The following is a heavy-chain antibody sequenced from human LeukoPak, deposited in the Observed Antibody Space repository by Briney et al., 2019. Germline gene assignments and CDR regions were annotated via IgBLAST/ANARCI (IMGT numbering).Heavy chain of an antibody. CDR3: VRGAIAVVAAVKYFQH. D-gene: IGHD2-2*01. J-gene: IGHJ1*01. V-gene: IGHV3-30*03. Sequence: GGSLRLSCAASGFTFSSYGMHWVRQAPGKGLEWVAVISYDGSNKYYADSVKGRFTISRDNSKNTLYLQMNSLRAEDTAVYYCVRGAIAVVAAVKYFQHWGQGTLVTVSS. CDR1: GFTFSSYG. CDR2: ISYDGSNK.